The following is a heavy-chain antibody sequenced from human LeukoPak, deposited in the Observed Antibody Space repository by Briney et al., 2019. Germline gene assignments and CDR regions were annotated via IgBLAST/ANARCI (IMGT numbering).Heavy chain of an antibody. Sequence: SETLSLTCNVSGCSISSSSYYWGWIRQPPGKGLEWIGSIYYSGSTYYNPSLKRRVTISVDTSKNHFSLKLSSVTAADTAVYYCASPKYCSGGSCYSGWYFDLWGRGTLVTVSS. CDR1: GCSISSSSYY. V-gene: IGHV4-39*02. CDR2: IYYSGST. CDR3: ASPKYCSGGSCYSGWYFDL. D-gene: IGHD2-15*01. J-gene: IGHJ2*01.